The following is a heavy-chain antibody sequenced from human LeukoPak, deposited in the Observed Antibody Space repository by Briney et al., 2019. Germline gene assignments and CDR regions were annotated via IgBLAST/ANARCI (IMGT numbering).Heavy chain of an antibody. Sequence: GGSLRLSCAASGFTFSSYSMNWVRQAPGKGLEWVSYIYSGSSSIYYADSVKGRFTISRDNADKSLFLQMNSLRAEDTALYYCARDYGSSGYYIDYWGQGTLVTVSS. J-gene: IGHJ4*02. CDR2: IYSGSSSI. CDR1: GFTFSSYS. CDR3: ARDYGSSGYYIDY. V-gene: IGHV3-48*04. D-gene: IGHD3-22*01.